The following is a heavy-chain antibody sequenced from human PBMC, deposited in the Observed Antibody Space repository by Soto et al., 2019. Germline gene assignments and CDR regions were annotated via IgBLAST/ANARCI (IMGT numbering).Heavy chain of an antibody. J-gene: IGHJ4*02. CDR2: ISGSGGST. V-gene: IGHV3-23*01. D-gene: IGHD3-9*01. Sequence: QPGGSLRLSCAASGFTFSSYAMRWVRQAPGKGLEWVSAISGSGGSTYYADSVKGRFTISRDNSKNTLYLQMNSLRAEDTAVYYCATQSKLRYFDWWAFGYWGQGTQVTVSS. CDR3: ATQSKLRYFDWWAFGY. CDR1: GFTFSSYA.